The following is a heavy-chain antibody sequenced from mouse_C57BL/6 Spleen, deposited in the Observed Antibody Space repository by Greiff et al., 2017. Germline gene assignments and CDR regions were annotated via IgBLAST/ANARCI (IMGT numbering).Heavy chain of an antibody. Sequence: VQLQQSGPELVKPGASVKMSCKASGYTFPDYNMHWVKQSHGKSLEWIGYINPNNGGTSYNQKFKGKATLTVNKSSSTAYMELRSLTSEDSAVYYCARGGSSSYWYFDVWGTGTTVTVSS. J-gene: IGHJ1*03. CDR1: GYTFPDYN. CDR2: INPNNGGT. CDR3: ARGGSSSYWYFDV. V-gene: IGHV1-22*01. D-gene: IGHD1-1*01.